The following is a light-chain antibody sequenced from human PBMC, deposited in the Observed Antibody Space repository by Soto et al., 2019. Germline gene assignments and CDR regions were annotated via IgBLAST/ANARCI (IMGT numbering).Light chain of an antibody. Sequence: DIQMTQSPSSLSASVGDRVTITCRASQSISSYLNWYQQKPGKAPKLLIYAASSLQSGVPSRFSGSGSGTDFTLTISSLQPEDFATYYCQQSSKATWTFGQGTKVEIK. J-gene: IGKJ1*01. CDR3: QQSSKATWT. V-gene: IGKV1-39*01. CDR1: QSISSY. CDR2: AAS.